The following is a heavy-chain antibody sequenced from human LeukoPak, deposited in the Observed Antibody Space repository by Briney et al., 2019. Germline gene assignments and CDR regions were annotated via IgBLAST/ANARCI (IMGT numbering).Heavy chain of an antibody. CDR1: GFTFSGFS. V-gene: IGHV3-21*01. CDR3: ASYLYWWSDLGY. CDR2: ISGSSTYI. J-gene: IGHJ4*02. D-gene: IGHD2-8*02. Sequence: PGGSLRLSCAASGFTFSGFSMNWVRQAPGKGLEWVSSISGSSTYIYYADSVKGRFTISRDNAKDSLFLQMNSLRAEDTAVYYCASYLYWWSDLGYWGQGTLVTVSS.